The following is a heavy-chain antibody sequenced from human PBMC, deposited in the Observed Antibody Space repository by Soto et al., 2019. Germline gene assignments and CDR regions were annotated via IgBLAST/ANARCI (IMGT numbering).Heavy chain of an antibody. CDR1: GFTFSGSA. J-gene: IGHJ4*02. V-gene: IGHV3-73*02. CDR3: TRPHDYSDY. CDR2: IRSKANSYAT. Sequence: EVQLVESGGGLVQPVGSLKLSCAASGFTFSGSAMHWVRQASGKGLEWVGRIRSKANSYATAYAASVKGRFTISRDDSKNTAYLQMNSLKTEDTAVYYCTRPHDYSDYWGQGSLVTVSS.